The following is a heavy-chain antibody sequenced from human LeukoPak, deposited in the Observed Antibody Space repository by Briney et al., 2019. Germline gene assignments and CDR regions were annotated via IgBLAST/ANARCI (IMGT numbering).Heavy chain of an antibody. J-gene: IGHJ4*02. CDR2: TVGNGGST. CDR1: GFTFSSYA. V-gene: IGHV3-23*01. CDR3: ARNEYETLDY. D-gene: IGHD2/OR15-2a*01. Sequence: AGGSLRLSCAASGFTFSSYAMSWVRQAPGKGLEWVSATVGNGGSTYYADSVKGRFTISRGNSKNTLYLQMDSLRAEDTALYYCARNEYETLDYWGQGTLVTVSS.